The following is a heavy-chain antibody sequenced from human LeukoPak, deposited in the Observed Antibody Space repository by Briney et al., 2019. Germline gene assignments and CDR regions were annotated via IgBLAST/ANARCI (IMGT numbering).Heavy chain of an antibody. J-gene: IGHJ2*01. V-gene: IGHV3-53*01. D-gene: IGHD5-12*01. CDR1: GFTVSSNY. Sequence: QPGGSLRHSCAASGFTVSSNYMTWVRQAPGKGLEWVSFIYSGGVTYYADSVKGRFTISRDNFKNTLYLQMNSLRAEDTAMYYCASATSGKNWYFDLWGRGTLVTVSS. CDR2: IYSGGVT. CDR3: ASATSGKNWYFDL.